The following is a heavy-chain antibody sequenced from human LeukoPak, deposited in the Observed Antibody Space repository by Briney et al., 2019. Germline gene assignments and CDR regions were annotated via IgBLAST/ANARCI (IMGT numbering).Heavy chain of an antibody. CDR1: GFTFSDYY. D-gene: IGHD6-25*01. V-gene: IGHV3-11*01. CDR2: ISNSAITI. CDR3: ARGRIAADD. Sequence: NPGGSLRLSCAASGFTFSDYYMTWIRQAPGKGLEWISYISNSAITIYYADSVRGRFTISRDNARNSLYLQMNSLRVEDTAVYYCARGRIAADDWGQGTLVTVSS. J-gene: IGHJ4*02.